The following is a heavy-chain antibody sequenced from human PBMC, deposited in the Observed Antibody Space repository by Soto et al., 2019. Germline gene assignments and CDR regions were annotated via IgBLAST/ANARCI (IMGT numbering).Heavy chain of an antibody. CDR1: GFTFNNYG. CDR3: AKDQGFAASLGID. J-gene: IGHJ3*01. CDR2: ITNDGTHK. D-gene: IGHD7-27*01. V-gene: IGHV3-30*18. Sequence: QVQLVESGGGVVQPGRSLRLSCAASGFTFNNYGIHWVRQAPGKGLEWVTVITNDGTHKYYADSVMGRLTISRDNSKNTVLLQINSLRPEDTAMCYCAKDQGFAASLGIDWGQGTMVTVSS.